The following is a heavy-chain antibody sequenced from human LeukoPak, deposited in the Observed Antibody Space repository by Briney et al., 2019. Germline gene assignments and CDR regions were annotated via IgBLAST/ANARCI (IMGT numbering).Heavy chain of an antibody. Sequence: ASVKVSCKASGYTLNALSIHWVRQAPGKGLEWMGGLDPVDGETIYAQRFQGRGIMTEDTSTDTAYLDLRSLRSDDPAVYYCTTSRRFYYGSGTFQYWGRGTLLTVSS. J-gene: IGHJ1*01. CDR3: TTSRRFYYGSGTFQY. CDR2: LDPVDGET. D-gene: IGHD3-10*01. CDR1: GYTLNALS. V-gene: IGHV1-24*01.